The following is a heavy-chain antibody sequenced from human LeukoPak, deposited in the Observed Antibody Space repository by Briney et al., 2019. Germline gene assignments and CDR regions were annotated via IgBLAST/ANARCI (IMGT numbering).Heavy chain of an antibody. D-gene: IGHD2-2*02. CDR2: IYPGDSDT. CDR1: GYSFTSYW. CDR3: ARQETDRSSTTCYIDYFQH. V-gene: IGHV5-51*01. Sequence: SGESLKISCKASGYSFTSYWIGWVRQMPGKGLEWMGIIYPGDSDTRYSPSFQGQVTISADKSISTAYLQWSSLKASDTAMYYCARQETDRSSTTCYIDYFQHWGQGTLVTVSS. J-gene: IGHJ1*01.